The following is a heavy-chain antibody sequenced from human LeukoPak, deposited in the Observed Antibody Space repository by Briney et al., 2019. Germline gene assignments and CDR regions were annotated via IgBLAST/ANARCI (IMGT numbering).Heavy chain of an antibody. CDR3: AKCNSLSGLSCES. CDR2: ITGSGGTP. D-gene: IGHD4-23*01. J-gene: IGHJ5*02. CDR1: GFTFINYA. V-gene: IGHV3-23*01. Sequence: GGSLRLSCAASGFTFINYAMIWLRQAPGKGLEWVSGITGSGGTPYYADSVKGRFTISRDNSKSTLYLQMNSLRAEDTAVYYCAKCNSLSGLSCESWGKGTLVTVSS.